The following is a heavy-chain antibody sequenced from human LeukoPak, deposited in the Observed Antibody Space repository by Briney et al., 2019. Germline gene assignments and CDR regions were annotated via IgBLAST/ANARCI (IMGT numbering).Heavy chain of an antibody. D-gene: IGHD7-27*01. CDR1: GGSISSSSYY. V-gene: IGHV4-39*07. CDR2: IYYSGST. J-gene: IGHJ6*03. CDR3: AREMWGKDGYYYYYMDV. Sequence: SETLSLTCTVSGGSISSSSYYWGWLRQPPGKGLEWIGRIYYSGSTYYNPSLKSRVTISVDTSKNQFSLKLSSVTAADTAVYYCAREMWGKDGYYYYYMDVWGKGTTVTVSS.